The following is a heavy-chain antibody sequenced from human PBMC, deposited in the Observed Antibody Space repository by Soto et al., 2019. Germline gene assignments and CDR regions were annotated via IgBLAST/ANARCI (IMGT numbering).Heavy chain of an antibody. V-gene: IGHV1-8*01. D-gene: IGHD1-7*01. Sequence: QVQLVQSGAEVKKPGASVKVSCKASGYTFTSYTINWVRQATGQGLEWMGWMNPNSGNTGYAQKFQGRVTMTRNTSISTAYMELSSLRSEDTAVYYCARERTGTTSNWFDPWGQGTLVTVSS. CDR3: ARERTGTTSNWFDP. J-gene: IGHJ5*02. CDR1: GYTFTSYT. CDR2: MNPNSGNT.